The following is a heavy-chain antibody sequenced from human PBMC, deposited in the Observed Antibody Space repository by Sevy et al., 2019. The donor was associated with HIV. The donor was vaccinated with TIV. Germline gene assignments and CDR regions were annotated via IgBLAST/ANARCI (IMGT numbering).Heavy chain of an antibody. Sequence: GGSLRLSCAASGFTFDDYAMHWVRQAPGKGLEWVSGISWNSGSIGYADSVKGRFTISRDNAKNSLYLQMNSLRAEDTALYYCAKDGIAAADRKYYYYYYYYMDVWGKRTTVTDSS. V-gene: IGHV3-9*01. J-gene: IGHJ6*03. CDR3: AKDGIAAADRKYYYYYYYYMDV. D-gene: IGHD6-13*01. CDR1: GFTFDDYA. CDR2: ISWNSGSI.